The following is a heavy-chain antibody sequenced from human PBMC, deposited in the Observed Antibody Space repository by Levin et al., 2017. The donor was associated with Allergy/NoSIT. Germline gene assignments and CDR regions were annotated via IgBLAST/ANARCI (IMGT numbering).Heavy chain of an antibody. D-gene: IGHD6-13*01. J-gene: IGHJ4*02. Sequence: GESLKISCAASGFTFSSFWMSWVRQAPGKGLEWVANIKEDGSEKYYVDFVRGRFTISRDNAKNSLYLQMNSLRVEDTAVYYCAAAGIFYWGQGTLVTVSS. CDR3: AAAGIFY. CDR1: GFTFSSFW. V-gene: IGHV3-7*01. CDR2: IKEDGSEK.